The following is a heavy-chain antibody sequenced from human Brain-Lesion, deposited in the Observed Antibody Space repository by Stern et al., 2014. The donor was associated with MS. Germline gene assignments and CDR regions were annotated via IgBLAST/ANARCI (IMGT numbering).Heavy chain of an antibody. CDR1: GGSISSGSDY. Sequence: LQLVESGPGLVKPSQTLSLTCTVSGGSISSGSDYWSWIRQPVGKGLEWIGRIPPSGSAFYTPSLKSRVPISTDTSMTQFSLELNSATAADTAIYYCASGYRIFDYWGQGILVTVSS. CDR2: IPPSGSA. D-gene: IGHD5-18*01. V-gene: IGHV4-61*02. CDR3: ASGYRIFDY. J-gene: IGHJ4*02.